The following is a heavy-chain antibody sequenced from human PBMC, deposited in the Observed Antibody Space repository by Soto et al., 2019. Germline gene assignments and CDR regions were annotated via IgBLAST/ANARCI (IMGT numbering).Heavy chain of an antibody. CDR1: GGTFSSYA. CDR3: ARDGGYYDSRGYGIFGY. D-gene: IGHD3-22*01. Sequence: QVQLVQSGAEVKKPGSSVKVSCKASGGTFSSYAISWVRQAPGQGLEWMGGIIPIFGTANYAQKFQGRVTITADESTSKAYMELRSLRSEDTAVYYCARDGGYYDSRGYGIFGYWGQGTLVNVSS. J-gene: IGHJ4*02. CDR2: IIPIFGTA. V-gene: IGHV1-69*01.